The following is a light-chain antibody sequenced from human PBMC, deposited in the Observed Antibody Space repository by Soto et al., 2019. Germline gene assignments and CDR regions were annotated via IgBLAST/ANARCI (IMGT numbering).Light chain of an antibody. Sequence: EIVLTQSPVTLSLSPGERATLSCRASQFVASNSLAWYQQKPGQAPRVVIFDTSNRATGIPDRFSGSGSGTDFTLTISRLEAEDSAVYYCQQYGNSPVTFGQGTKLEIK. J-gene: IGKJ2*01. CDR3: QQYGNSPVT. V-gene: IGKV3-20*01. CDR2: DTS. CDR1: QFVASNS.